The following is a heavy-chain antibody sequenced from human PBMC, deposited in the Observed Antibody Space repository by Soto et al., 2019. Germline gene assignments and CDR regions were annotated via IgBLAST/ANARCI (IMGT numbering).Heavy chain of an antibody. Sequence: QITLKASGPSLVRPTQTLTLTCTFSGFSLNTNGVGVGWIRQPPGKAPEWLALIYWDDDKRYSPSLKNRLAITKDTSKNQVVLTLTNMDPEDTATYYCAHRSTDCSGGSCYSWFDPWGQGTLVTVSS. J-gene: IGHJ5*02. D-gene: IGHD2-15*01. CDR3: AHRSTDCSGGSCYSWFDP. CDR2: IYWDDDK. V-gene: IGHV2-5*02. CDR1: GFSLNTNGVG.